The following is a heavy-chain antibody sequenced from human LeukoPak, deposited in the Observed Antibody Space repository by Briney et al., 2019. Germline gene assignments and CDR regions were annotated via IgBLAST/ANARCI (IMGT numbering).Heavy chain of an antibody. Sequence: ASVKVSCKASGYTFTSYYMHWVRQAPGQGLEWMGIINPSGGSTSYAQKFQGRATMTRDTSTSTVYMELSSLRSEDTAVYYCARVARYCSSTSCYAGGLDYWGQGTLVTVSS. D-gene: IGHD2-2*01. CDR2: INPSGGST. V-gene: IGHV1-46*01. J-gene: IGHJ4*02. CDR3: ARVARYCSSTSCYAGGLDY. CDR1: GYTFTSYY.